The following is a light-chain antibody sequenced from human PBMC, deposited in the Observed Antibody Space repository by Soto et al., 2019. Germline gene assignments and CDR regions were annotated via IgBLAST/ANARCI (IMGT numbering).Light chain of an antibody. Sequence: DIVMTQSPDSLAVSLGERATINCKSSQNVLYTSNNKNQLAWYQQKPGQPPKLLIHWASTRESGVPDRFSGSGSGTTFTLTISSLQAEDVAVYYCHQYHIPPYTFGQGTKLEIK. V-gene: IGKV4-1*01. CDR1: QNVLYTSNNKNQ. CDR3: HQYHIPPYT. CDR2: WAS. J-gene: IGKJ2*01.